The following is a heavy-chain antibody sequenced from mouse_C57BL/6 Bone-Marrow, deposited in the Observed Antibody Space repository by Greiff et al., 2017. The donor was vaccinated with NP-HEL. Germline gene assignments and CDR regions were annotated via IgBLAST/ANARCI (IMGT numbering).Heavy chain of an antibody. CDR2: ISDGGSYT. CDR3: AKGKGEMDY. V-gene: IGHV5-4*03. Sequence: EVKVVESGGGLVKPGGSLKLSCAASGFTFSSYAMSWVRQTPEKRLEWVATISDGGSYTYYPDNVKGRFTISRDNAKHNLYLQMSHLKSEDTAGYYCAKGKGEMDYWGQGTSVTVSS. J-gene: IGHJ4*01. CDR1: GFTFSSYA.